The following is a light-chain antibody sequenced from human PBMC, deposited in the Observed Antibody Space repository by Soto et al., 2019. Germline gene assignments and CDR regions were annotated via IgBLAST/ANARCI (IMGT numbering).Light chain of an antibody. CDR2: SAS. J-gene: IGKJ1*01. CDR3: QQYKNWPPT. CDR1: QGVXSN. Sequence: IVMTQSPATLSVSPGERATLSCRASQGVXSNLGWYQQKPGQAPRLLXDSASTMATGSPARFSGSGSGTEFTLTISSLQSEDFAVYYCQQYKNWPPTFGQGTKVDIK. V-gene: IGKV3-15*01.